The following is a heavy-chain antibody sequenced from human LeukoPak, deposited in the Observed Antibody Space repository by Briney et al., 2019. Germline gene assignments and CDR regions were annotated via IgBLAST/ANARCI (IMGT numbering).Heavy chain of an antibody. J-gene: IGHJ4*02. D-gene: IGHD4-17*01. CDR3: TAEDYGDYVSPH. CDR2: IKRKTDGGTP. V-gene: IGHV3-15*01. CDR1: EFTFSSYS. Sequence: GGSLRLSCAASEFTFSSYSMSWVRQAPGKGLEWVGRIKRKTDGGTPGYAAPVKGRFSISRDDSKNTLHLQMNGLKTEDAAVYYCTAEDYGDYVSPHWGQGTLVTVSS.